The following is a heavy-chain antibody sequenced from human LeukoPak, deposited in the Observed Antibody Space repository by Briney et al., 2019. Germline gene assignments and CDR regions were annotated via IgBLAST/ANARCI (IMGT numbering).Heavy chain of an antibody. CDR1: GDSISSSSYY. Sequence: SETLSLTCSVSGDSISSSSYYWGWIRQPPGKGLEWIGSIYYSGSTYYNPSLKSRVTISVDTSKNQFSLKLSSVTAADTAVYYCARSMTLDYYFDYWGQGTLVTVSS. D-gene: IGHD2-21*01. CDR2: IYYSGST. V-gene: IGHV4-39*01. CDR3: ARSMTLDYYFDY. J-gene: IGHJ4*02.